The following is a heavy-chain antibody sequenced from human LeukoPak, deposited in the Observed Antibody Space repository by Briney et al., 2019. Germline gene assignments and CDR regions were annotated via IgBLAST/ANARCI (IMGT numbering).Heavy chain of an antibody. J-gene: IGHJ3*02. CDR1: GGSIRSYY. D-gene: IGHD3-10*01. V-gene: IGHV4-4*07. Sequence: PSETLSLTCTVSGGSIRSYYWSWIRQPAGKGLEWIGHIYTSGSTNYNPSLKSRVTMSVDTSKNQFSLKLSSVTAADTAVYYCAGDPGYYGSGTRGAFDIWGRGTMVTVSS. CDR2: IYTSGST. CDR3: AGDPGYYGSGTRGAFDI.